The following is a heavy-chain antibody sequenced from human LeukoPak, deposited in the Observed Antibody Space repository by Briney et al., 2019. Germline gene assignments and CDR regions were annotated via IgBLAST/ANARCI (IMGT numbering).Heavy chain of an antibody. CDR1: GFTFSSYW. V-gene: IGHV3-7*01. J-gene: IGHJ6*02. D-gene: IGHD3-3*01. CDR2: IKQDGSEK. CDR3: ARGPLDYDFWSGYFYYYYGMDV. Sequence: PGGSLRLSCAASGFTFSSYWMSWVRQAPGKGLEWVANIKQDGSEKYYVDSVKGRFTISRDNAKNSLYLQMNSLRAEDTAVYYCARGPLDYDFWSGYFYYYYGMDVWGQGTTVTVS.